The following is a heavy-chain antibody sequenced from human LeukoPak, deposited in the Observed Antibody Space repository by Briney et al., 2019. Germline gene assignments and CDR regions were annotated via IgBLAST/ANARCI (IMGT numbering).Heavy chain of an antibody. D-gene: IGHD1-26*01. CDR2: IKDDGSAE. Sequence: GGSLRLSCAASGFTFSTSWMSWVRQPPEKWLEWVGCIKDDGSAEYYVDSVKGRFTFSRDNAKNSLYLQMHSLRVDDTAGYYCARDVGANTNDYWGQGTLVTVSS. J-gene: IGHJ4*02. V-gene: IGHV3-7*01. CDR1: GFTFSTSW. CDR3: ARDVGANTNDY.